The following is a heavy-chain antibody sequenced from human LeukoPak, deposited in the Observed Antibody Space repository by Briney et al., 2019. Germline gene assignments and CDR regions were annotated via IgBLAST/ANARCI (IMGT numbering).Heavy chain of an antibody. CDR3: AKLYSYGLGFDY. CDR1: VYTFTSYY. J-gene: IGHJ4*02. CDR2: INPSVGST. D-gene: IGHD5-18*01. V-gene: IGHV1-46*03. Sequence: VASVKVSCKASVYTFTSYYMHWVRQAPGQGLEWMGMINPSVGSTSYAQKFQGRVTMTRDSSTSTVYMRLGILRSEDTAVYCCAKLYSYGLGFDYWGQGTLVTVSS.